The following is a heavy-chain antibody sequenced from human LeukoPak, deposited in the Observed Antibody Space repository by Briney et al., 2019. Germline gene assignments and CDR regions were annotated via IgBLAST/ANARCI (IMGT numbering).Heavy chain of an antibody. CDR1: GGSISSGSYY. Sequence: SETLSLTCTVSGGSISSGSYYWSWLRQPAGTGLEWIGRIYTSGSTNYNPSLKSRVTISVDTSKNQFSLKLSSVTAADTAVYYCARGESGSSQYYYYYYYGMDVWGQGTTVTVSS. CDR3: ARGESGSSQYYYYYYYGMDV. J-gene: IGHJ6*02. CDR2: IYTSGST. V-gene: IGHV4-61*02. D-gene: IGHD1-26*01.